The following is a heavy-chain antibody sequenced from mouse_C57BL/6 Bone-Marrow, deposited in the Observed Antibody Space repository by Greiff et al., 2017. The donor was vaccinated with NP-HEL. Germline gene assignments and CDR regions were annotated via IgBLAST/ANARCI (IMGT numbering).Heavy chain of an antibody. CDR1: GFTFSSYA. D-gene: IGHD1-1*01. CDR2: ISDGGSYT. Sequence: EVQGVESGGGLVKPGGSLKLSCAASGFTFSSYAMSWVRQTPEKRLEWVATISDGGSYTYYPDNVKGRFTISRDNAKNNLYLQMSHLKSEDTAMYYCARERTTVASYYFDYWGQGTTLTVSS. V-gene: IGHV5-4*01. CDR3: ARERTTVASYYFDY. J-gene: IGHJ2*01.